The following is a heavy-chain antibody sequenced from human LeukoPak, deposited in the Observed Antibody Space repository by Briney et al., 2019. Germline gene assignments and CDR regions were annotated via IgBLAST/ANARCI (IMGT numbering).Heavy chain of an antibody. CDR3: ARGGIVGATPHLFDY. Sequence: ASVKVSCKASGYTFTGYYMHWVRQAPGQGLEWMGWIDPNSGGTNYAQKFQGRVTMTRDTSISTAYMELSRLRSDDTAVYYCARGGIVGATPHLFDYWGQGTLVTVSS. CDR1: GYTFTGYY. D-gene: IGHD1-26*01. V-gene: IGHV1-2*02. CDR2: IDPNSGGT. J-gene: IGHJ4*02.